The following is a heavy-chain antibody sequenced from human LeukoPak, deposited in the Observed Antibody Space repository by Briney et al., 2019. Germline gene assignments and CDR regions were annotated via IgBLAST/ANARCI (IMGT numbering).Heavy chain of an antibody. CDR3: ARDHSERYFDWPNWFDP. Sequence: SETLSLTCTVSGGSISSYYWSWIRQPPGKGLEWIGYIYYSGSTNYNPSLKSRGTISVDTSKNQFSLKLSSVTAADTAVYYCARDHSERYFDWPNWFDPWGQGTLVTVSS. CDR2: IYYSGST. D-gene: IGHD3-9*01. CDR1: GGSISSYY. J-gene: IGHJ5*02. V-gene: IGHV4-59*01.